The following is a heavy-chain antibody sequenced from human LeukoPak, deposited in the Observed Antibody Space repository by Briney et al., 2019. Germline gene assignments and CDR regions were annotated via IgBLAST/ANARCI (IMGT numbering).Heavy chain of an antibody. CDR3: AKDLYSSSWYYYYYGMDV. CDR2: ISYDGSNK. D-gene: IGHD6-13*01. V-gene: IGHV3-30*18. J-gene: IGHJ6*02. Sequence: GRSLRLSCAASGFTFSSYGMHWVRQAPGKGLEWVAVISYDGSNKNYADSVKGRFTISRDNSKNPLYLQMNRLRAEDTAVYYCAKDLYSSSWYYYYYGMDVRGQGTTVTVSS. CDR1: GFTFSSYG.